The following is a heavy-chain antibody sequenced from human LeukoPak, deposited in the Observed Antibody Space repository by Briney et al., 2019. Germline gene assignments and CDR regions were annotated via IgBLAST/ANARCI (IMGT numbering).Heavy chain of an antibody. D-gene: IGHD2-15*01. CDR1: GFTFDDYA. Sequence: GRSLRLSCAASGFTFDDYAMHWVRQAPGKGLEWVSGISWNSGSIGYADSVKGRFTISRDNAKNSLYLRMNSLRAEDTALYYCAKGLGYCSGGSCYPDYWGQGTLVTVSS. CDR3: AKGLGYCSGGSCYPDY. J-gene: IGHJ4*02. CDR2: ISWNSGSI. V-gene: IGHV3-9*01.